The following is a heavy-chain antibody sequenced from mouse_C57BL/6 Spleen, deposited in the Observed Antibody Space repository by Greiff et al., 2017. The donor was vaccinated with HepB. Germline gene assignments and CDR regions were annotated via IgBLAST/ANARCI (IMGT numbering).Heavy chain of an antibody. Sequence: DVQLVESGGGLVKPGGSLKLSCAASGFTFSSYAMSWVRQTPEKRLEWVATISDGGSYTYYPDNVKGRFTISRDNAKNNLYLQMSHLKSEDTAMYYCARDDYEGAMDYWGQGTSVTVSS. CDR1: GFTFSSYA. V-gene: IGHV5-4*01. CDR3: ARDDYEGAMDY. D-gene: IGHD2-13*01. CDR2: ISDGGSYT. J-gene: IGHJ4*01.